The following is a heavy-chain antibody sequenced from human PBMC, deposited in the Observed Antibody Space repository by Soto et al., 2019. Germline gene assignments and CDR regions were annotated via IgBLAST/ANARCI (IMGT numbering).Heavy chain of an antibody. V-gene: IGHV3-23*01. D-gene: IGHD6-19*01. Sequence: GGSLRLSCAASGFTFSSYAMSWVRQAPGKGLEWVSVMSGSGDSTYYADSVKGRFTISRDNSKSTLYLQMNSLRAEDTAVYYCARRSSGWFFDYWGQGTLVTVS. J-gene: IGHJ4*02. CDR3: ARRSSGWFFDY. CDR1: GFTFSSYA. CDR2: MSGSGDST.